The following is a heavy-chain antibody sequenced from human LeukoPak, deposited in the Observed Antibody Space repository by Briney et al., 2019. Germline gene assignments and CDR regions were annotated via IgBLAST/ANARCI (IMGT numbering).Heavy chain of an antibody. V-gene: IGHV3-30*18. J-gene: IGHJ4*02. CDR1: GFSFSGYG. CDR3: AKDKEYSYFDY. Sequence: GGSLRLSCAASGFSFSGYGMHWVRQAPGKGLEWVSLISYDGSNIYYADSVKDRFTISRDNSKNTLYLQMNSLRAEDTALYYCAKDKEYSYFDYWGQGTLVTVSS. D-gene: IGHD4-11*01. CDR2: ISYDGSNI.